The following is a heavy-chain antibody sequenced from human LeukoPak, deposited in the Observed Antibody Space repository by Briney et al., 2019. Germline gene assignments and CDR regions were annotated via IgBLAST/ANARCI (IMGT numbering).Heavy chain of an antibody. CDR1: GFTFSSYN. J-gene: IGHJ4*02. CDR2: IKQDGSEK. Sequence: GGSLRLSCAASGFTFSSYNMNWVRQAPGKGLEWVANIKQDGSEKYYVDSVKGRFTISRDNAKNSLYLQMNSLRAEDTAVYYCARAGLLWFGELFDFDYWGQGTLVTVSS. D-gene: IGHD3-10*01. V-gene: IGHV3-7*01. CDR3: ARAGLLWFGELFDFDY.